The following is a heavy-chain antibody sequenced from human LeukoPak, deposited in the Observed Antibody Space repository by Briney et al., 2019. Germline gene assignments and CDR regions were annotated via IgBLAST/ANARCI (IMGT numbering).Heavy chain of an antibody. CDR1: GFTFSDYY. Sequence: GGSLRLSCAAYGFTFSDYYMSWIRQAPGKGLEWVSYISSSGSTIYYGDSVKGRFTISRDNAKNSLYLQMNSLRAEDTAVYYCVSSSPDYYGSGSPKDWGQGTLVTVSS. CDR2: ISSSGSTI. D-gene: IGHD3-10*01. CDR3: VSSSPDYYGSGSPKD. V-gene: IGHV3-11*01. J-gene: IGHJ4*02.